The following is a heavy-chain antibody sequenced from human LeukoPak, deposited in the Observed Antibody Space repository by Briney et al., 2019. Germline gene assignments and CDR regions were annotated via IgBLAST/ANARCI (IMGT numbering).Heavy chain of an antibody. CDR2: IIPIFGTA. J-gene: IGHJ4*02. CDR3: ARDTHSGYEFAYDY. Sequence: ASVEVSCKASGGTFSSYAISWVRQAPGQGLEWMGGIIPIFGTANYAQKFQGRVTMTRDTSISTAYMELSRLRSDDTAVYYCARDTHSGYEFAYDYWGQGTLVTVSS. D-gene: IGHD5-12*01. V-gene: IGHV1-69*05. CDR1: GGTFSSYA.